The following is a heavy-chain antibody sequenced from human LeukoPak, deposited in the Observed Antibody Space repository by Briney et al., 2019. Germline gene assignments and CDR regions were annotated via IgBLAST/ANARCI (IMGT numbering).Heavy chain of an antibody. Sequence: SETLSLTCTVSGGSINSYYWSWIRQPPGKGLEWIGYIYYSGSTNYNPSLKSRATISVDTSKNQFSLKLSSVTAADTAVYYCARGIRGYSYYYYYGMDVWGRGTTVTVSS. CDR3: ARGIRGYSYYYYYGMDV. CDR1: GGSINSYY. D-gene: IGHD5-18*01. J-gene: IGHJ6*02. V-gene: IGHV4-59*08. CDR2: IYYSGST.